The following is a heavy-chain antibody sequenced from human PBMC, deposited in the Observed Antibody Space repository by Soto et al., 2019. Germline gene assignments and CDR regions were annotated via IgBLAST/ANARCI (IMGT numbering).Heavy chain of an antibody. CDR1: GGSISSADYY. V-gene: IGHV4-31*03. D-gene: IGHD2-21*02. Sequence: SETLSPTCTVSGGSISSADYYWTWIRQHPGKGLEWIGYIYYRGSTYYNPSLKSRVSISVDTSKNQFSLKLNSVTAADTAVYFCARDLWGYCGTDCYPLDVWGQGTTVTVSS. J-gene: IGHJ6*02. CDR2: IYYRGST. CDR3: ARDLWGYCGTDCYPLDV.